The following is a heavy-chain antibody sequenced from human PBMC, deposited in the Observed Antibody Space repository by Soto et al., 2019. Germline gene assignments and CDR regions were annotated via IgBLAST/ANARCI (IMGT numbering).Heavy chain of an antibody. CDR3: ARERKGFGHIEF. CDR2: MFHGGTT. CDR1: GSITGYY. Sequence: ASETLSLTCTVSGSITGYYWSWVRQPPVKRLEWIGYMFHGGTTKYNPSLQSRVTLSLDTAKNQFSLSLTYVTAADTALYYCARERKGFGHIEFWGQGALVTVSS. J-gene: IGHJ4*02. D-gene: IGHD2-15*01. V-gene: IGHV4-59*01.